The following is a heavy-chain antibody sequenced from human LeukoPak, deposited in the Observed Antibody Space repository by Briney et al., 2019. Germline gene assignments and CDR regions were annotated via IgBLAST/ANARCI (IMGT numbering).Heavy chain of an antibody. Sequence: PSETLSLTCTVSGGSISSGGYSWSWIRQHPGKGLEWIGYIYYSGSTYYNPSLKSRVTISVDTSKNQFSLKLSSVTAADTAVYYCARGRKPPSGNYYYYGMDVWGQGTTVTVSS. CDR2: IYYSGST. V-gene: IGHV4-31*03. J-gene: IGHJ6*02. CDR1: GGSISSGGYS. CDR3: ARGRKPPSGNYYYYGMDV. D-gene: IGHD1-26*01.